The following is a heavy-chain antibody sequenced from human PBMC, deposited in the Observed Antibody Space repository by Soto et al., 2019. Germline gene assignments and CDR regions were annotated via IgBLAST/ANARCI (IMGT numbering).Heavy chain of an antibody. J-gene: IGHJ4*02. D-gene: IGHD2-15*01. Sequence: QVQLQQWGAGLLKPSETLSLTCAVYGGSFSGYYWSWIRQPPGKGLEWLGEINHSGSTNYNPSLKSRVTISVDTAKNQFSLKLSSVTAADTAVYYCARGRVVVAATRVYYFDYWGQGTLVTVSS. V-gene: IGHV4-34*01. CDR3: ARGRVVVAATRVYYFDY. CDR1: GGSFSGYY. CDR2: INHSGST.